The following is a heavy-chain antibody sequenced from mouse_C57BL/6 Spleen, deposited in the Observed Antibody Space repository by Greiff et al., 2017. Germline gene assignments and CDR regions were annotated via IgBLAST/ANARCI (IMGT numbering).Heavy chain of an antibody. Sequence: QVQLQQSGAELVKPGASVKISCKASGYAFSSYWMNWVKQRPGKGLEWIGQIYPGDGDTNYNGKFKGKATLTADKSSSTAYMQLSSLTSEDSAVYFCARERQHRPSFAYWGQGTLVTVSA. CDR1: GYAFSSYW. J-gene: IGHJ3*01. D-gene: IGHD3-2*02. CDR2: IYPGDGDT. CDR3: ARERQHRPSFAY. V-gene: IGHV1-80*01.